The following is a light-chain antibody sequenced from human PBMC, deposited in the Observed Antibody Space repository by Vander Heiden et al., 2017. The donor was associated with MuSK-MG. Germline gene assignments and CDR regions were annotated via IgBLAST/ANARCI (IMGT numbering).Light chain of an antibody. CDR3: QQSYSTPCS. Sequence: DIQMTQSPSSLSASVGDRVTITCPASQSISSYLNWYQQKPGKAPKLLIYAASSLQSGVPSRFSGSGSGTDFTLTISRLQPEDFATYYCQQSYSTPCSFGQGTKLEIK. CDR2: AAS. CDR1: QSISSY. J-gene: IGKJ2*04. V-gene: IGKV1-39*01.